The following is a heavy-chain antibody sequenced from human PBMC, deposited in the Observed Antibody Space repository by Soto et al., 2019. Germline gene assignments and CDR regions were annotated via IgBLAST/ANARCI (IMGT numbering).Heavy chain of an antibody. J-gene: IGHJ4*02. Sequence: TSETLSLTCTVSGDSISTVYWSWIRQPPGKGLEWIGYIYYTGSTNYNPSLKSRVTMSVDTSKKQFSLKLSSVTAAGTAVYYCARQRGNYFDYWGQGTLVTVSS. V-gene: IGHV4-59*01. CDR1: GDSISTVY. CDR3: ARQRGNYFDY. CDR2: IYYTGST. D-gene: IGHD3-10*01.